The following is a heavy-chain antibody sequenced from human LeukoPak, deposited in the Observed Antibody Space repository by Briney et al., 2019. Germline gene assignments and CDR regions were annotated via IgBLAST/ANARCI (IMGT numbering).Heavy chain of an antibody. J-gene: IGHJ3*02. CDR1: GYTFTSYG. CDR3: ARDTAYYDILTGYHRDDAFDI. CDR2: ISAYNGNT. V-gene: IGHV1-18*01. Sequence: ASVKVSCKASGYTFTSYGISWVRQAPGQGLEWMGWISAYNGNTNYAQKLQGRVTMTTDTSTSTAYMELRSLRSDDTAVYYCARDTAYYDILTGYHRDDAFDIWGQGTMVTVSS. D-gene: IGHD3-9*01.